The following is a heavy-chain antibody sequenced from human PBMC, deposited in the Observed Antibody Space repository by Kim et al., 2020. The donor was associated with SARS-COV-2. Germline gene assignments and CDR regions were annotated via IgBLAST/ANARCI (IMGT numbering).Heavy chain of an antibody. D-gene: IGHD3-3*01. J-gene: IGHJ5*02. CDR3: ARDVGVVGPLGFDP. Sequence: AGPVKGGFTIPRDNAKNSLYLQMNSLRDEDTAVYYWARDVGVVGPLGFDPWGQGTLVTVSS. V-gene: IGHV3-48*02.